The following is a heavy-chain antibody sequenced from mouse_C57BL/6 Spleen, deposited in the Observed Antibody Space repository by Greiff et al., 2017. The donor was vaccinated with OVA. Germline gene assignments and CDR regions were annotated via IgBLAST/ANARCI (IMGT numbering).Heavy chain of an antibody. J-gene: IGHJ2*01. Sequence: QVQLQQSGPELVKPGASVKISCKASGYAFSSSWMNWVKQRPGKGLEWIGRIYPGDGDTNYNGKFKGKATLTADKSSSTAYMQLSSLTSEDSAVYFCARRFYYGSSYGDYWGQGTTLTVSS. CDR3: ARRFYYGSSYGDY. D-gene: IGHD1-1*01. CDR1: GYAFSSSW. V-gene: IGHV1-82*01. CDR2: IYPGDGDT.